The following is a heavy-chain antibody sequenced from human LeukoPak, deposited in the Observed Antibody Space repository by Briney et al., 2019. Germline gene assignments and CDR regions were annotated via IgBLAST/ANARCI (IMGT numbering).Heavy chain of an antibody. V-gene: IGHV3-23*01. CDR3: AKDKNGSGNFDY. CDR2: ISGRGSST. D-gene: IGHD3-10*01. J-gene: IGHJ4*02. CDR1: GFTFSSYA. Sequence: PGGSLRLSCAASGFTFSSYAMSWVRQAPGKGLELVSAISGRGSSTYYADSVKGRFTISRDNSKNTLYLQMNSLRADDTAVYYCAKDKNGSGNFDYWGQGTLVTGSS.